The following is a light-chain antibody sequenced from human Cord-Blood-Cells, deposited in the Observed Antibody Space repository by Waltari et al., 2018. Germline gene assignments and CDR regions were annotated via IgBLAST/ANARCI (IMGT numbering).Light chain of an antibody. CDR1: SSDVGGYNY. CDR2: EVS. CDR3: SSYAGSNNLV. J-gene: IGLJ3*02. V-gene: IGLV2-8*01. Sequence: QSALTQPPSASGSPGQSVTISRTGTSSDVGGYNYVPWYQQHPGKAPKLMSYEVSKRPSGVPDRFSGSKSGNTASLTVSGLQAEDEADYYCSSYAGSNNLVFGGGTKLTVL.